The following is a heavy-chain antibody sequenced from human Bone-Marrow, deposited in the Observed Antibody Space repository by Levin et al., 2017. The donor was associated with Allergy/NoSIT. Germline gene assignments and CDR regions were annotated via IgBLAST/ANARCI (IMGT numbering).Heavy chain of an antibody. CDR1: GFTFSDYY. D-gene: IGHD2-2*01. J-gene: IGHJ6*03. V-gene: IGHV3-11*06. CDR3: ARVAPRGEGIVVVPAAICYYYYYYMDV. CDR2: ISSSSSYT. Sequence: AGGSLRLSCAASGFTFSDYYMSWIRQAPGKGLEWVSYISSSSSYTNYADSVKGRFTISRDNAKNSLYLQMNSLRAEDTAVYYCARVAPRGEGIVVVPAAICYYYYYYMDVWGKGTTVTVSS.